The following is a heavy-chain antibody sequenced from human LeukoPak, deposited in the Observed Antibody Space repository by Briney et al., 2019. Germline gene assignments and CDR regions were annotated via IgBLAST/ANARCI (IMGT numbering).Heavy chain of an antibody. Sequence: SETLSLTCTVSGGSISSNYHWGWIRQPPGQGLEWIASIYYSGNTNYNPSLKSRVTISVDTSKNQFSLKLSFVTAADTAVYYXXXXLYRAGTFKTWGQGTLVTVSS. D-gene: IGHD6-13*01. V-gene: IGHV4-39*03. CDR2: IYYSGNT. CDR1: GGSISSNYH. CDR3: XXXLYRAGTFKT. J-gene: IGHJ5*02.